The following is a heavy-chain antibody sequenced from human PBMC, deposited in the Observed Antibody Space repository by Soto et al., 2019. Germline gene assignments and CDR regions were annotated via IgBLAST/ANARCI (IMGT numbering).Heavy chain of an antibody. Sequence: GGSLRLSCAASGFTFSNYAMNWVRQAPGRGLEWVSTISGSGGSPYYADSVKGRFTISRDNSKNTLYLQMNSLRAGDSAIYYCAKEGTSGLYYFDYWGQGTLVTVSS. V-gene: IGHV3-23*01. CDR2: ISGSGGSP. J-gene: IGHJ4*02. CDR1: GFTFSNYA. D-gene: IGHD6-19*01. CDR3: AKEGTSGLYYFDY.